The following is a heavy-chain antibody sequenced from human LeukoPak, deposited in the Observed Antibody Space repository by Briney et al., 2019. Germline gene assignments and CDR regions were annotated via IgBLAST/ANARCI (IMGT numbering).Heavy chain of an antibody. V-gene: IGHV4-30-4*08. J-gene: IGHJ4*02. CDR3: ASDDLSSRAAY. CDR2: SYYSGST. D-gene: IGHD3-3*01. CDR1: GGSISSGDYY. Sequence: SETLSLTCTVSGGSISSGDYYWSWIRQPPGKGREWIGYSYYSGSTYYNPSLKSRVTLSVDTSKNQFPLKLSSVTDADTAVYYCASDDLSSRAAYWGQGTLVSVSS.